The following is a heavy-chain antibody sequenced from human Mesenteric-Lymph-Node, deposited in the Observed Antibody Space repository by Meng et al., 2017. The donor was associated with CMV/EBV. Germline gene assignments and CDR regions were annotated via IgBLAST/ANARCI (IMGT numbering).Heavy chain of an antibody. V-gene: IGHV4-38-2*02. D-gene: IGHD1-1*01. CDR3: ARDLLPYGTDS. Sequence: SETLSLTCTVSGGSISSGYYWGWIRQPPGKGLEWIGNFHHGGTIYYNPSLKSRVTISVDTSKNHFSLNLSSVTASDTAFYFCARDLLPYGTDSWGQGTLVTVSS. J-gene: IGHJ5*01. CDR1: GGSISSGYY. CDR2: FHHGGTI.